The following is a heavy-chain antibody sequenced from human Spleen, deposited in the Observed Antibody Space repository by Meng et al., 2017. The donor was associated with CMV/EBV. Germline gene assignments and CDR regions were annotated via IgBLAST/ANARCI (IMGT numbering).Heavy chain of an antibody. J-gene: IGHJ4*02. V-gene: IGHV6-1*01. D-gene: IGHD7-27*01. CDR3: AREGGLGTRYYFDY. Sequence: VSSNTAAWNWIRPSPSRCLEWLGRTYYRSKWYNDYAVSVKSRITINPDTSKNQFSLQLNSVTPEDTAVYYCAREGGLGTRYYFDYWGQGTLVTVSS. CDR1: VSSNTAA. CDR2: TYYRSKWYN.